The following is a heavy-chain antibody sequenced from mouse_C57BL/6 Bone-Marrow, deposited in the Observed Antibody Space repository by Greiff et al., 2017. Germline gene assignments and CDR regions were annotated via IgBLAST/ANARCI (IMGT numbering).Heavy chain of an antibody. D-gene: IGHD1-1*01. J-gene: IGHJ2*01. CDR2: INPNNGGT. CDR3: AREGITTVVEDY. CDR1: GYTFTDYY. V-gene: IGHV1-26*01. Sequence: EVQLQQSGPELVKPGASVKISCKASGYTFTDYYINWVKQSHGKSLEWIGDINPNNGGTSYNQKFKGKATLTVDTSSSTADMELRSLTSEDSAVYYCAREGITTVVEDYWGQGTTLTVSS.